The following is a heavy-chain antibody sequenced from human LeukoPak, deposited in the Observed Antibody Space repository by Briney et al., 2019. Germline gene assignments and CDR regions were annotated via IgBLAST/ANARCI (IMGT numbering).Heavy chain of an antibody. D-gene: IGHD4-17*01. V-gene: IGHV1-69*04. CDR3: ARAPAGERGAFDI. Sequence: SVKVSCKASGGTFSSYAISWVRQAPGQGLEWMGRIIPILGIANYAQKFQGRVTITADKSTSTAYMELSSLRSEDTAVYYCARAPAGERGAFDIWGQGTMVTVSS. J-gene: IGHJ3*02. CDR2: IIPILGIA. CDR1: GGTFSSYA.